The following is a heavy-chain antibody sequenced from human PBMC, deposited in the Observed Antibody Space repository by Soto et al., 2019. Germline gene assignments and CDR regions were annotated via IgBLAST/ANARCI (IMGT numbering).Heavy chain of an antibody. D-gene: IGHD6-19*01. Sequence: ASVKVSCKASGGTFSSYAISWVRQAPGQGLEWMGGIIPIFGTANYAQKFQGRVTITADESTSTAYMELSSLRSEDTAVYYCARDSTLAVAGTLFYHDAFDIWGQGTMVTVSS. CDR1: GGTFSSYA. V-gene: IGHV1-69*13. CDR2: IIPIFGTA. CDR3: ARDSTLAVAGTLFYHDAFDI. J-gene: IGHJ3*02.